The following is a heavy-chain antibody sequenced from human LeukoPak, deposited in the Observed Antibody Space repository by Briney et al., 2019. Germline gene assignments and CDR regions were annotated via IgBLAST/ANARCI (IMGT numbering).Heavy chain of an antibody. CDR3: ARPQRGSGSYYWGMYYFDY. Sequence: AASVKVSCKASGYTFTGYYMHWVRQAPGQGLEWMGWINPNSGGTNYAQKFQGRVTMTRDTSISTAYMELSRLRSDDTAVYYCARPQRGSGSYYWGMYYFDYWGQGTLVTVSS. CDR1: GYTFTGYY. J-gene: IGHJ4*02. CDR2: INPNSGGT. V-gene: IGHV1-2*02. D-gene: IGHD1-26*01.